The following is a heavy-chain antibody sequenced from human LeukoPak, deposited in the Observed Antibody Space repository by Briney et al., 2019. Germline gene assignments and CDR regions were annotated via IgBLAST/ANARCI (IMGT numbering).Heavy chain of an antibody. CDR3: ARDLVGATGFDN. J-gene: IGHJ4*02. D-gene: IGHD1-26*01. CDR2: IYSSGSR. CDR1: GASISSYS. Sequence: SETLSLTCTVSGASISSYSWSWIRQPAGKGLEWIGRIYSSGSRNYNPSLNSRVTMSVDTSKNQFSLKLSSVTAADTAVYHCARDLVGATGFDNWGQGTLVTVSP. V-gene: IGHV4-4*07.